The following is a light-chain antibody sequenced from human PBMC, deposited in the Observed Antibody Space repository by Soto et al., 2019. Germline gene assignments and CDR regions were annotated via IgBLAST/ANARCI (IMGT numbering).Light chain of an antibody. V-gene: IGKV1-5*01. J-gene: IGKJ4*01. CDR2: DAS. Sequence: DIQMTQSPSTLSASVGDRVTITCRASQSISSWLAWYQQKPGKAPKLLIYDASNLESGVPSRFSGSGSGTEFTLTISSLQPDDFATYYCQQYSSYSTFGGGTKVEIK. CDR1: QSISSW. CDR3: QQYSSYST.